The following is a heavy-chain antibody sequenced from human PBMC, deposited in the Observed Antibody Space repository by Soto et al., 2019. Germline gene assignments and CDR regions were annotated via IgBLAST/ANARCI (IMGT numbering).Heavy chain of an antibody. J-gene: IGHJ6*02. D-gene: IGHD3-3*01. CDR2: IYSGGST. CDR3: ARAYYDFWSFYGMDV. Sequence: GGSLRLSCAASGFTVSSNYMSWVRQAPGKGLEWVSVIYSGGSTYYADSVKGRFTISRDNSKNTLYLQMNSLRAEDTAVYYCARAYYDFWSFYGMDVWGQGTTVTVSS. V-gene: IGHV3-53*01. CDR1: GFTVSSNY.